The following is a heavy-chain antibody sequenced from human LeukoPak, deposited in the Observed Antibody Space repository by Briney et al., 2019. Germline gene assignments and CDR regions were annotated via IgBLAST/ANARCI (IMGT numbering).Heavy chain of an antibody. D-gene: IGHD2-2*01. CDR3: ARRSSTSPNWFDP. Sequence: SETLCLTCTASGGSISSSYWSWIRQPPGKGLEWIGFIHYSGSTNYNPSLKSRATISVDTSKNQFSLKLSSVSAADTAVYYCARRSSTSPNWFDPWGQGTLVTVSS. CDR2: IHYSGST. CDR1: GGSISSSY. J-gene: IGHJ5*02. V-gene: IGHV4-59*01.